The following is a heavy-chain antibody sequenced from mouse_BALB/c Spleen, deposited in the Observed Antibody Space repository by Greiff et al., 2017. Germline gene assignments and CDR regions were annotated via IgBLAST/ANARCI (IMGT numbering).Heavy chain of an antibody. J-gene: IGHJ2*01. CDR3: ARHGNGYYDY. D-gene: IGHD2-3*01. Sequence: DVMLVESGGGLVQPGGSLKLSCAASGFTFSSYTMYWVRQTPEKRLEWVAYISNGGGSTYYPDTVKGRFTISRDNAKNTLYLQMSSLKSEDTAMYYCARHGNGYYDYWGQGTTLTVSS. V-gene: IGHV5-12-2*01. CDR1: GFTFSSYT. CDR2: ISNGGGST.